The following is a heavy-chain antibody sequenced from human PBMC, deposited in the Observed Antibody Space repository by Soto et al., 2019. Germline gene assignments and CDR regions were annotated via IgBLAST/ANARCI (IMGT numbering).Heavy chain of an antibody. J-gene: IGHJ3*02. D-gene: IGHD2-8*01. V-gene: IGHV1-18*01. Sequence: GASVKVSCKGSGYGFISYGVSWVRQAPGQGLEWMGWISAYNGDTKYAEKFQGWVTMTRDTSISTAYMELSRLRSDDTAVYYCALIGDDAFDIWGQGTMVTVSS. CDR2: ISAYNGDT. CDR3: ALIGDDAFDI. CDR1: GYGFISYG.